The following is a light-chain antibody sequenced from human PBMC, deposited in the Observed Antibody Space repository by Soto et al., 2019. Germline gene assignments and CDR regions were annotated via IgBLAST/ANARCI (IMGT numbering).Light chain of an antibody. CDR3: CSYAGKSAYV. CDR1: SSDVGNYNF. V-gene: IGLV2-23*02. CDR2: EVS. J-gene: IGLJ1*01. Sequence: QSALTQPASVSGSPGQSIIISCTGTSSDVGNYNFVSWYQQHPGKAPKFMIFEVSKRPSGVSDRFSGSKSGNTASLTISGLQAEDEADYYCCSYAGKSAYVFGSGTKLTVL.